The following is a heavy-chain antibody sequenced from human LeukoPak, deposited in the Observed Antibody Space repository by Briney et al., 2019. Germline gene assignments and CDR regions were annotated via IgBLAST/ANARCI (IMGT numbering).Heavy chain of an antibody. CDR1: GYTLTELS. V-gene: IGHV1-24*01. CDR2: FDPEDGET. J-gene: IGHJ3*02. Sequence: GASVTVSCKVSGYTLTELSMHWVRQAPGKGLEWMGGFDPEDGETIYAQKFQGRVTMAEDTSTDTAYMELSSLRSEDTAVYYCATVGWGDDAFDIWGQGTMVTVSS. CDR3: ATVGWGDDAFDI. D-gene: IGHD3-16*01.